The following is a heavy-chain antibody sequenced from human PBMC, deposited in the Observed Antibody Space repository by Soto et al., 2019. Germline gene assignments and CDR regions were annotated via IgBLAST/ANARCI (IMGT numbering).Heavy chain of an antibody. J-gene: IGHJ4*02. Sequence: PGGSLRLSCAASGFTVSSNYMSWVRQAPGKGLEWVSVIYSGGSTYYADSVKGRFTISRDNSKNTLYLQMNSLRAEDTAVYYCATLTTLALGSFDYWGQGTLVTVSS. CDR3: ATLTTLALGSFDY. CDR1: GFTVSSNY. CDR2: IYSGGST. V-gene: IGHV3-66*01. D-gene: IGHD4-4*01.